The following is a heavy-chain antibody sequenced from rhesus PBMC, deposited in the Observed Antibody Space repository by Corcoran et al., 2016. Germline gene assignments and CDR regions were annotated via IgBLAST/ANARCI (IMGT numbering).Heavy chain of an antibody. CDR3: ARMRISVGDFDF. CDR1: GGSISDSYY. CDR2: TSGGGGST. D-gene: IGHD2-15*01. Sequence: QVQLQESGPGLVKSSETLSLTCTVSGGSISDSYYWSWSRQPPGKGLEWMGRTSGGGGSTHYSPSLKSRVTISGATSKNQFSLKLSSVTAADTAVYYCARMRISVGDFDFWGQGVLVTVSS. V-gene: IGHV4-143*01. J-gene: IGHJ4*01.